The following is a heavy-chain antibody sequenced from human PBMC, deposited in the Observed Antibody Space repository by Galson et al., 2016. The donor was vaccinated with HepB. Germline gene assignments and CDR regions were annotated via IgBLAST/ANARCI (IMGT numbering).Heavy chain of an antibody. J-gene: IGHJ4*02. CDR1: GYTLSELS. CDR2: FDPEDGET. CDR3: LTTTEVTAGARVD. D-gene: IGHD4-23*01. V-gene: IGHV1-24*01. Sequence: SVKVSCKVSGYTLSELSMHWVRQAPGKGLEWMGGFDPEDGETKYVQKFQGRVSMTEDTSTHTAHMELSSLRSEDTALYYCLTTTEVTAGARVDWGQGTLVTVSS.